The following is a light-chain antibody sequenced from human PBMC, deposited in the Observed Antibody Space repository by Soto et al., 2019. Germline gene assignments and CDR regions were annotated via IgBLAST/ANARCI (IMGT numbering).Light chain of an antibody. Sequence: IHMPQSHSTLSSYIRDRVPITCRASQSIGKWVAWYQQKPGKAPNLLVYDVSSLRSGVPSRFSGSGSGTEFTLTISGLQPDDFATYYCQQYHTYSMTFGQRTKVDVK. CDR3: QQYHTYSMT. J-gene: IGKJ1*01. CDR1: QSIGKW. V-gene: IGKV1-5*01. CDR2: DVS.